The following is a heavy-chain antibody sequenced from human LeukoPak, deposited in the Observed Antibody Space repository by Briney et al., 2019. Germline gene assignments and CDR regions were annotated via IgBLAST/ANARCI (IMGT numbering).Heavy chain of an antibody. J-gene: IGHJ4*02. Sequence: SETLSLTCTVSGYAISSGYYWGWIRQPPVKGLEWIGSIHHSGSTYHNPSLKSRVTISVDTSKNQFSLKLSSVTAADTAVYYCARDVSPNDSWGQGTLVTVSS. CDR3: ARDVSPNDS. D-gene: IGHD3-3*02. CDR1: GYAISSGYY. V-gene: IGHV4-38-2*02. CDR2: IHHSGST.